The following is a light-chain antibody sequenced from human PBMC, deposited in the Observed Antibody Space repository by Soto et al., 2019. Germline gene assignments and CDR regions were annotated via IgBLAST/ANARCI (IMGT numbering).Light chain of an antibody. CDR1: SSDVGAYNF. J-gene: IGLJ1*01. CDR2: DVT. V-gene: IGLV2-11*01. CDR3: CSYAGSYTHF. Sequence: QSALTQPRSVSGSPGQSVTISCTGTSSDVGAYNFVSWYQQHPGKAPKLIIYDVTKWPSGVPDRFSCSKSGNTASLTISGLQAEDEADYYCCSYAGSYTHFFGTWTKLTVL.